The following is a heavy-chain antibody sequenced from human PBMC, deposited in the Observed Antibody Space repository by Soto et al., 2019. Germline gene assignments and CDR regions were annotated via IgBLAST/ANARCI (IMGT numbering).Heavy chain of an antibody. CDR1: GYNFTIYV. J-gene: IGHJ6*02. V-gene: IGHV5-10-1*01. Sequence: PRVSLKISCDIAGYNFTIYVISLVVLMPGKGLEWMGRIDPSDSYTNYSPSFQCHVTISADKSIGTAYLQWSSLKASDTAMYYCASSSLTIFGDYYYGMDVWGQGTTVTVSS. CDR2: IDPSDSYT. D-gene: IGHD3-3*01. CDR3: ASSSLTIFGDYYYGMDV.